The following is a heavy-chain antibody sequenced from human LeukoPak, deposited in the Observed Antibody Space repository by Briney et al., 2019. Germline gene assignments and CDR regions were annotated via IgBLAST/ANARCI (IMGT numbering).Heavy chain of an antibody. Sequence: GASVKVSCKASGYTFTDYYIDWVRQAPGQGLEWMGWINPNSGGTNFAQRFQGRVTMTRDTSISTAYMELSRLTSDDTAVYYCARDRGDYSLDYWGQGTLVTVSS. D-gene: IGHD4-11*01. J-gene: IGHJ4*02. CDR2: INPNSGGT. CDR1: GYTFTDYY. V-gene: IGHV1-2*02. CDR3: ARDRGDYSLDY.